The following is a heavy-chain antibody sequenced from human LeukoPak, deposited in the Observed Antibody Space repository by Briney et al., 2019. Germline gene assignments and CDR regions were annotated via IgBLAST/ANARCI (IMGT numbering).Heavy chain of an antibody. CDR2: IRYDGNNK. CDR1: GFTFRSYG. V-gene: IGHV3-30*02. CDR3: AKSNGYGLIDI. D-gene: IGHD3-10*01. J-gene: IGHJ3*02. Sequence: GGSLRLSCAASGFTFRSYGMHWVRQAPGKGLEWVAFIRYDGNNKYYADSVKGRFTISRDNSKNTLYLQMNSLRAEDTAVYYCAKSNGYGLIDIWGQGTMVTVSS.